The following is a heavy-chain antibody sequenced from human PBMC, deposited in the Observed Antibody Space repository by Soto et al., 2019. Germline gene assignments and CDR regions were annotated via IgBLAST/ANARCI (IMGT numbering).Heavy chain of an antibody. CDR1: GFTFSSYS. Sequence: PGGSLRLSCAASGFTFSSYSMNWVRQAPGKGLEWVSYISSSSSTIYYADSVKGRFTISRDNAKNSLYLQMNSLRPEDTAVYYCARWDDKRKIDPWGQGTLVTVPQ. V-gene: IGHV3-48*01. D-gene: IGHD1-1*01. CDR3: ARWDDKRKIDP. CDR2: ISSSSSTI. J-gene: IGHJ5*02.